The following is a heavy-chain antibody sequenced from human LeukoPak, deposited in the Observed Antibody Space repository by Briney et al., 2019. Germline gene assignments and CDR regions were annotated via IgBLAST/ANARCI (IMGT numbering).Heavy chain of an antibody. Sequence: GRSLKLSCAASGFTFATYGMHWVRQAPGKGLEWVAVTSNDGRNVHYADSVKGRFTVSRDNSKNTLYLQMNSLRAEDTAVCFCAKDRRQYFYGPGSYFDYWGQGTLVTVSS. CDR2: TSNDGRNV. V-gene: IGHV3-30*18. CDR3: AKDRRQYFYGPGSYFDY. D-gene: IGHD3-10*01. CDR1: GFTFATYG. J-gene: IGHJ4*02.